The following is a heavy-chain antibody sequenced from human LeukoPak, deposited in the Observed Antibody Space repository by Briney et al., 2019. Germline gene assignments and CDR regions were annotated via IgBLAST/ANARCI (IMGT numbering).Heavy chain of an antibody. CDR3: AKDSAYSGSYQGGAFDI. CDR2: ISWNSGYI. J-gene: IGHJ3*02. CDR1: GFTFDDYA. D-gene: IGHD1-26*01. Sequence: GGSLRLSCAASGFTFDDYAMHWVRQAPGKGLEWVSGISWNSGYIGYADSVKGRFAISRDNVKNSLYLQMNSLRAVDTALYYCAKDSAYSGSYQGGAFDIWGQGTIVTVSP. V-gene: IGHV3-9*01.